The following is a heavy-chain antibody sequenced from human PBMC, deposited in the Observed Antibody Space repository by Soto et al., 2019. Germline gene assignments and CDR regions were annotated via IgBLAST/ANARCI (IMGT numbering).Heavy chain of an antibody. V-gene: IGHV1-18*01. Sequence: QVQLVQSGAEVKKPGASVKVSCKASGYTFTSYDISWVRQAPGQGLEWMGWISTYNGNTNYAQKLQGRVTMTTDTSTSTAYMELRGLGSGGTAVYYCARGFRVAATRWWFDPWGQGTLVTVSS. CDR3: ARGFRVAATRWWFDP. CDR2: ISTYNGNT. CDR1: GYTFTSYD. D-gene: IGHD2-15*01. J-gene: IGHJ5*02.